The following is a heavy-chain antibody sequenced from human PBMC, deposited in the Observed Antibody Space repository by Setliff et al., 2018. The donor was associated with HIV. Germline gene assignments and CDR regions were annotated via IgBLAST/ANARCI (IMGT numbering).Heavy chain of an antibody. D-gene: IGHD3-10*01. CDR3: ASVRGVITDPHSAGTHSATHYFDY. CDR1: GYTFTSYG. J-gene: IGHJ4*02. V-gene: IGHV1-18*01. Sequence: GASVKVSCKASGYTFTSYGISWVRQAPGQGLEWMGWISAYNGNTNYAQQLQGRVTLTTDTSTSTAYMELRSLRSEDTAVYYCASVRGVITDPHSAGTHSATHYFDYWGQGTLVTVSS. CDR2: ISAYNGNT.